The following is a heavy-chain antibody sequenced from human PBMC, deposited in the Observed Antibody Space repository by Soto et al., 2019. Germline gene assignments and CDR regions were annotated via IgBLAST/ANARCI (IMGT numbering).Heavy chain of an antibody. V-gene: IGHV1-18*01. Sequence: QVQLVQSGAEVKKPGASVKVSCKASGYTFTSYGISWVRQAPGQGLEWMGWISAYNGNTNYAQKLQGRVTMTTDTSTSTAYMELRSLRSDDTAVYYCARVDHFWSGYYTSYYFDYWGQGTLFTVSS. D-gene: IGHD3-3*01. CDR3: ARVDHFWSGYYTSYYFDY. CDR1: GYTFTSYG. J-gene: IGHJ4*02. CDR2: ISAYNGNT.